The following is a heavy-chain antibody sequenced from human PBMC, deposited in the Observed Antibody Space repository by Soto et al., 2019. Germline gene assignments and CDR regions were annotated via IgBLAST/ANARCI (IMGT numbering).Heavy chain of an antibody. CDR1: GGSITSDDNW. Sequence: QVQLQESGPGLVKPSGTLSLTCAVSGGSITSDDNWWSWVRQPPGKGLEWIGEIYHSGSTNYNPSPNSRVTISVDKTKNQFSLKLTSVTAADTAVYYCVSSSWFSLDYWGQGTLVTASS. V-gene: IGHV4-4*02. CDR3: VSSSWFSLDY. J-gene: IGHJ4*02. D-gene: IGHD6-13*01. CDR2: IYHSGST.